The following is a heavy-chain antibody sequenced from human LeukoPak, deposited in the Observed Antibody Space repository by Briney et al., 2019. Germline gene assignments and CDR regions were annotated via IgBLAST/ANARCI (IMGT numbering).Heavy chain of an antibody. CDR1: GYTFTSYD. J-gene: IGHJ3*02. CDR3: AGGWRSPSTLNAFDI. CDR2: MNPNSGNT. Sequence: ASVKVSCKASGYTFTSYDINWVRQATGQGLEWMGWMNPNSGNTGYAQKFQGRVTMTRNTSISTAYMELSSLRSEDTAVYYCAGGWRSPSTLNAFDIWGQGTMVTVSS. D-gene: IGHD2/OR15-2a*01. V-gene: IGHV1-8*01.